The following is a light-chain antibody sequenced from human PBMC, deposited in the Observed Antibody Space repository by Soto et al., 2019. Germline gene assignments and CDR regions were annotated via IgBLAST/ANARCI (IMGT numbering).Light chain of an antibody. CDR3: QQYNEWPET. CDR1: QSVGSY. Sequence: EIVLTQSPATLSLSPVERATLSCMASQSVGSYLAWYQQKPGQAPRLLIHGASTRATGIPGRFSGSGSGTEFTLIISSLQSEDFAVYYCQQYNEWPETFGHGTKVDIK. V-gene: IGKV3-15*01. CDR2: GAS. J-gene: IGKJ1*01.